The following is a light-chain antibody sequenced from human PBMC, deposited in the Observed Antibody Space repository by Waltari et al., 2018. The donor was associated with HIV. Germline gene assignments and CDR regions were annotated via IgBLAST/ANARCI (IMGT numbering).Light chain of an antibody. V-gene: IGKV3-15*01. CDR3: QQFYYWPRT. CDR2: GVS. J-gene: IGKJ1*01. CDR1: ESVGSY. Sequence: EIVMTQSPVALSVSPGDTVTLSCRASESVGSYFAWYQQGPGQGPSRLMHGVSTRASGVSAGCSGRGSGTEVNLTITSLQSDDSAMYFCQQFYYWPRTFGQGTKVEVK.